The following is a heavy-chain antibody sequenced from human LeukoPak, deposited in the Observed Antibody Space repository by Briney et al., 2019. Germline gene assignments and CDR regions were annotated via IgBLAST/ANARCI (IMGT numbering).Heavy chain of an antibody. V-gene: IGHV1-69*06. D-gene: IGHD2-15*01. CDR3: ARGRYCSGGSCCPEDY. CDR1: GGTFSSYA. J-gene: IGHJ4*02. Sequence: SVKVSCKASGGTFSSYAISWVRQAPGQGLEWMGGIIPIFGTANYAQKFQGRVTITADKSTSTAYMELSSLRSEDTAVYYCARGRYCSGGSCCPEDYWGQGTLVTVSS. CDR2: IIPIFGTA.